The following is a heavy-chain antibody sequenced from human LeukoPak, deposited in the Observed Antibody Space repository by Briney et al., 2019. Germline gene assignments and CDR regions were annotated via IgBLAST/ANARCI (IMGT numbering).Heavy chain of an antibody. V-gene: IGHV3-30-3*01. D-gene: IGHD2-2*01. CDR1: GFTFSSYA. J-gene: IGHJ3*02. CDR2: ISYDGSNK. CDR3: ARVVVVPAANVCSGFDI. Sequence: GRSLRLSCAASGFTFSSYAMHWVRQAPGKGLEWVAVISYDGSNKYYADSVKGRFTISRDNAKNSLYLQMNSLRAEDTAVYYCARVVVVPAANVCSGFDIWGQGTMVTVSS.